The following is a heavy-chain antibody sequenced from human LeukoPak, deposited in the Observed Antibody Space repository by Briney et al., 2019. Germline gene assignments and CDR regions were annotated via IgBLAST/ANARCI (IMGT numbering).Heavy chain of an antibody. CDR3: ARDIVSGSGSLDY. CDR1: RFSFSNYS. J-gene: IGHJ4*02. CDR2: VKSDGSNP. D-gene: IGHD3-10*01. Sequence: GGSLRLSCAAYRFSFSNYSMHWDRQAPGKGLVWVSRVKSDGSNPSYADSVKGRFTISRDNAENMLYLQMNTLGAEDTAVYYCARDIVSGSGSLDYWGQGTLVTVSS. V-gene: IGHV3-74*01.